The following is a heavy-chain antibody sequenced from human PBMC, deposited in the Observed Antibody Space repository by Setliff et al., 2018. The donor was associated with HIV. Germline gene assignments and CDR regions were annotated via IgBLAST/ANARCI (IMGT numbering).Heavy chain of an antibody. V-gene: IGHV1-2*06. J-gene: IGHJ4*02. CDR2: INPNSGVT. CDR3: ARQLSNSLDH. D-gene: IGHD6-6*01. CDR1: GYTFTSYY. Sequence: ASVKVSCKASGYTFTSYYMHWVRQAPGQGLEWMGRINPNSGVTNYTQKFQGRVAMTRDTSISTAYMELTGLTSDDTAVYFCARQLSNSLDHWGQGTPVTVSS.